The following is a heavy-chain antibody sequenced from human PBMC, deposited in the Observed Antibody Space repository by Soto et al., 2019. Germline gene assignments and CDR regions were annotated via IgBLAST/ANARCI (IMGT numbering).Heavy chain of an antibody. V-gene: IGHV4-39*01. J-gene: IGHJ4*02. CDR2: FYYGGSP. Sequence: QVQLQESGPGLVKPSETLSLTCTVSGDSIRSSSHYWAWNRQPPGKGLEWIGGFYYGGSPYYNSSRKSRVTMSVDTSKDQFSLNLNSVTAADTAIYYCYIDGYWGQGTLVTVSS. CDR1: GDSIRSSSHY. D-gene: IGHD2-2*02. CDR3: YIDGY.